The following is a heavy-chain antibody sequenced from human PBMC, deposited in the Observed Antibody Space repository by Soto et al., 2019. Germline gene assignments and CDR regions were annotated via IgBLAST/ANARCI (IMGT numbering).Heavy chain of an antibody. V-gene: IGHV1-8*01. CDR2: MNPNSGNT. J-gene: IGHJ4*02. CDR3: AKGEEFWSGHGDY. CDR1: GYTFTSYD. Sequence: QVQLVQSGAEVKKPGASVKVSCKASGYTFTSYDINWVRQATGQGLEWMGRMNPNSGNTGYAQKFQGRVTMTSNTSISTAYMELSSLRSEDTAVYYWAKGEEFWSGHGDYWGQGTLVTVSS. D-gene: IGHD3-3*01.